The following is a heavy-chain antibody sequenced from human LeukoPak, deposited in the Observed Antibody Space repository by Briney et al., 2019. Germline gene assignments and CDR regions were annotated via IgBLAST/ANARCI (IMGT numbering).Heavy chain of an antibody. V-gene: IGHV1-69*13. D-gene: IGHD6-13*01. CDR2: IIPIFGTA. CDR1: GGTFSSYA. Sequence: EASVKVSCKASGGTFSSYAISWVRQAPGQGLEWMGGIIPIFGTANYAQKFQGRVTITADESTSTAYVELSSLRSEDTAVYYCASGYSRNYFDYWGQGTLVTVSS. J-gene: IGHJ4*02. CDR3: ASGYSRNYFDY.